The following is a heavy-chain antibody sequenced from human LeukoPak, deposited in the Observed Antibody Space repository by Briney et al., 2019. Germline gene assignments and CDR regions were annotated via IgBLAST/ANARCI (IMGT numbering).Heavy chain of an antibody. D-gene: IGHD4-11*01. Sequence: PSETLTLTCTVSGGSISSYYWSWIRQPPGKGLEWVGYIYYSGRTKYNPSLKSRVTISVDTFKNQFSLKLSSVTAADTAVYYCSRDSPHRPQSAFDIWGQGTMVTVSS. V-gene: IGHV4-59*01. CDR1: GGSISSYY. J-gene: IGHJ3*02. CDR2: IYYSGRT. CDR3: SRDSPHRPQSAFDI.